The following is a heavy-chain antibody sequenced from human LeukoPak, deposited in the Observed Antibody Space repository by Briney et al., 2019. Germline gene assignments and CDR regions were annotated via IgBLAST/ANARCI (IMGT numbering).Heavy chain of an antibody. Sequence: GGSLRLSCAASGFTFDDYAMHWVRQAPGKGLEWVSGISWNSGSIGYADSVKGRFTISRDNAKNSLYLQMNSLRAEDTALYYCAREDYSNYAPYFDYWGQGTLVTVSS. CDR3: AREDYSNYAPYFDY. V-gene: IGHV3-9*01. J-gene: IGHJ4*02. CDR2: ISWNSGSI. D-gene: IGHD4-11*01. CDR1: GFTFDDYA.